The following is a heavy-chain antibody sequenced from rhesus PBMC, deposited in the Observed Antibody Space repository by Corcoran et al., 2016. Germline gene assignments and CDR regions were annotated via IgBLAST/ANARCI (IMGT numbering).Heavy chain of an antibody. D-gene: IGHD6-25*01. CDR1: GYSISSGYG. V-gene: IGHV4-127*01. Sequence: QVQLQESGPGLVKPSETLSLTCAVSGYSISSGYGWSWIRQPPGKGLEWIGYIGGSSGSTNYNPPLQSRVTISKDTSKNQFSLKLSSVTAADTAVYYCARDGRAAAAGAFDYWGQGVLVTVSS. CDR2: IGGSSGST. J-gene: IGHJ4*01. CDR3: ARDGRAAAAGAFDY.